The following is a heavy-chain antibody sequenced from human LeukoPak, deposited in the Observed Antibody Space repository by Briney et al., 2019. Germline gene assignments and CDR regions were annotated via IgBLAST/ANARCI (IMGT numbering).Heavy chain of an antibody. J-gene: IGHJ3*02. CDR1: GFTFSSYW. V-gene: IGHV3-7*01. CDR2: IKQDGSEK. Sequence: GGSLRLSCAASGFTFSSYWMSWVRPAPGKGVEWVANIKQDGSEKYYVDSVKGRFTISRDNAKNSLYLQMNSLRAEDTAVYYCARDWYCSSTSCSPDAFDIWGQGTMVTVSS. D-gene: IGHD2-2*01. CDR3: ARDWYCSSTSCSPDAFDI.